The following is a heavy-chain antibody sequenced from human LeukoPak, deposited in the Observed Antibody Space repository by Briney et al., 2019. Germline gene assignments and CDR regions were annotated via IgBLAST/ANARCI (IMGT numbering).Heavy chain of an antibody. Sequence: GGSLRLSCAASGFTFSSHGMHWVRQAPGKGLEWVSIIWYDGRDEYYADSVKGRFTISRDNSKNTLYLQMNSLRAEDTAVYYCARGGGYHSSGPFDYWGQGTLVTVSS. CDR1: GFTFSSHG. V-gene: IGHV3-33*01. CDR2: IWYDGRDE. J-gene: IGHJ4*02. D-gene: IGHD3-22*01. CDR3: ARGGGYHSSGPFDY.